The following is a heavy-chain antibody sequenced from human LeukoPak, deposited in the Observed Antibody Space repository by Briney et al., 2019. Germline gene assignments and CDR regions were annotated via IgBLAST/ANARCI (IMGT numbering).Heavy chain of an antibody. Sequence: PSETLSLTCSVSGGSMSPYYWSWIRQPAGKGLEWIGRIYTSGSTNYNPSLKSRVTMSVDTSKNQFSLKLSSVTAADTAVYYCARASLSDSYAFDIWGQGTMVTVSS. D-gene: IGHD2-21*02. CDR1: GGSMSPYY. CDR2: IYTSGST. J-gene: IGHJ3*02. CDR3: ARASLSDSYAFDI. V-gene: IGHV4-4*07.